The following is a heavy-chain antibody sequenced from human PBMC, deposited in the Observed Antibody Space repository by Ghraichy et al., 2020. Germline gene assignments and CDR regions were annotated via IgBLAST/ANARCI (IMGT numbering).Heavy chain of an antibody. CDR1: GGSISSSGYY. CDR3: ARDLAGDFWSGYDYYGMDV. J-gene: IGHJ6*02. D-gene: IGHD3-3*01. CDR2: IYYSGST. V-gene: IGHV4-39*02. Sequence: SETLSLTCTVSGGSISSSGYYWGWIRQPPGKGLEWIGSIYYSGSTYYNPSLKSRVTISVDTSKNQFSLKLSSVTAADTAVYYCARDLAGDFWSGYDYYGMDVWGQGTTVTVSS.